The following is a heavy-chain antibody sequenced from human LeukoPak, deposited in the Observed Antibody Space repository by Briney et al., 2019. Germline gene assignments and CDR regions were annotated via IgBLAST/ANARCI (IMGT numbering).Heavy chain of an antibody. D-gene: IGHD2-15*01. Sequence: GGSLRLSCAASGFXFSSYSINWVRQAPGKGLEWVSSISSSSSYIYYADSVKGRFTISRDNAKNSLYLQMNSLRAEDTAVYYCARDLYGYCSGGSCYSFDYWGQGTLVTVSS. CDR2: ISSSSSYI. CDR3: ARDLYGYCSGGSCYSFDY. J-gene: IGHJ4*02. V-gene: IGHV3-21*01. CDR1: GFXFSSYS.